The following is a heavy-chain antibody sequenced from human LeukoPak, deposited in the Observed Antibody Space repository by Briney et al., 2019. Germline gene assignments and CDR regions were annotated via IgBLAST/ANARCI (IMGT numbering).Heavy chain of an antibody. CDR3: AKGRGDSSGYADY. V-gene: IGHV3-30*18. D-gene: IGHD3-22*01. Sequence: GGSLRLSCAASGSTFSSYGMHWVRQAPGKGLEWVAVISHDGSNKYYADSVKGRFTISRDNSKNTLYLQMNSLRAEDTAVYYCAKGRGDSSGYADYWGQGTLVTVSS. J-gene: IGHJ4*02. CDR1: GSTFSSYG. CDR2: ISHDGSNK.